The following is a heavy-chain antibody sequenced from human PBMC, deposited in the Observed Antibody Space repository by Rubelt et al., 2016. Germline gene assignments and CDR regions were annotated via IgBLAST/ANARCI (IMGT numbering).Heavy chain of an antibody. D-gene: IGHD3-10*01. CDR1: GGSVNSENW. CDR2: MHPYGST. J-gene: IGHJ4*02. CDR3: ARAEFDSSDY. Sequence: QVQLQESGPGLVKPSGTLSLTCDVSGGSVNSENWWAWVRRPPGKGLEWIGEMHPYGSTNYSPSHKSRVTISVDKSKNQFARKLPAVTAADTAVYYCARAEFDSSDYWGQGTLVTVSS. V-gene: IGHV4-4*02.